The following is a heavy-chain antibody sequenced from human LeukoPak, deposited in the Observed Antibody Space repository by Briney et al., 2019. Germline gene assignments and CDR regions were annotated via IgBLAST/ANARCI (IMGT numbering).Heavy chain of an antibody. D-gene: IGHD3-3*01. CDR1: GYFISSGYY. Sequence: SETLSLTCTVSGYFISSGYYWGWIRQPPGNGLEWIGSIYHSGSTYYNASLKSRVTISVDTSKNQFSLKLSSVTAADTAVYYCARSPQIYDAFDIWGQGTMVTVST. CDR3: ARSPQIYDAFDI. J-gene: IGHJ3*02. V-gene: IGHV4-38-2*02. CDR2: IYHSGST.